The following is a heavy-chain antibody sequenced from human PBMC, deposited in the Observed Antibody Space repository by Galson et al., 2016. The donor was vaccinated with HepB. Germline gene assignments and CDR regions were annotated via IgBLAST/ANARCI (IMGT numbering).Heavy chain of an antibody. CDR3: ARESGIAVAWNPFHYYYYGMDV. CDR2: IWYAGSNT. V-gene: IGHV3-33*01. Sequence: SLRLSCAASGFTFSSYGMHWVRQAPGQGLEWVAVIWYAGSNTYYADSVKGRFTISRDNSKNTLYLQMNSLRAEDTAVYHCARESGIAVAWNPFHYYYYGMDVWGQGTTVTVSS. J-gene: IGHJ6*02. CDR1: GFTFSSYG. D-gene: IGHD6-19*01.